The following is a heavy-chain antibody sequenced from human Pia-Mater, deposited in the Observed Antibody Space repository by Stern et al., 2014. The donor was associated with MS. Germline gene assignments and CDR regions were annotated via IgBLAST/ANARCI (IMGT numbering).Heavy chain of an antibody. J-gene: IGHJ5*02. CDR1: GFSLSTSGAG. D-gene: IGHD6-6*01. V-gene: IGHV2-5*02. Sequence: QVTLKESGPTLVQPTQTLTLTCTFSGFSLSTSGAGVTWIRQPPGKALEWLSVIYWADEKRYSPSLKPSLTITRDTHTSPVVLTMPSMDPVYTATYYCAHLFSDASSSWFDPWGQGTLVTVSS. CDR2: IYWADEK. CDR3: AHLFSDASSSWFDP.